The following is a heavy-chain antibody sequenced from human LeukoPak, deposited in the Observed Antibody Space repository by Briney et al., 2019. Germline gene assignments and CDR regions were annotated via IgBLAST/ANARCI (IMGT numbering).Heavy chain of an antibody. Sequence: SETLSLTCTVSAGPISSYYWSWIRQPPGKGLEWIGYVHYSGSTNYNPSLKSRVTISVDTSMNQFSLKLSSVTAADTAVYYCARYCSSTSCYFFDSWGQGTLVTVSS. D-gene: IGHD2-2*01. CDR2: VHYSGST. CDR1: AGPISSYY. J-gene: IGHJ4*02. CDR3: ARYCSSTSCYFFDS. V-gene: IGHV4-59*08.